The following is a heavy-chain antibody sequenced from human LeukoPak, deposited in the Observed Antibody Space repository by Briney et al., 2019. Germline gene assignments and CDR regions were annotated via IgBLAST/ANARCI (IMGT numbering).Heavy chain of an antibody. CDR1: GFTFSSYG. J-gene: IGHJ5*02. D-gene: IGHD1-1*01. Sequence: PGRSLRLSCAASGFTFSSYGMHWVRQAPGKGLEWVAVIWYDGSNKYYADSVKGRFTISRDNSKNTLYLQMNSLRAEDTAVYYCAREVRYRAPVWFGPWGQGTLVTVSS. CDR3: AREVRYRAPVWFGP. V-gene: IGHV3-33*01. CDR2: IWYDGSNK.